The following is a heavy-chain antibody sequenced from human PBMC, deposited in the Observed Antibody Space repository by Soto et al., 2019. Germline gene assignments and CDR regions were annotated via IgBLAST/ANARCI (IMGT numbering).Heavy chain of an antibody. D-gene: IGHD5-12*01. CDR1: GFTFSSYG. CDR3: ARDRYSGFGWVDY. J-gene: IGHJ4*02. CDR2: IWYDGSNK. Sequence: QVQLVESGGGVVQPGRSLRLSCAASGFTFSSYGMHWVRQAPGKGLEWVAVIWYDGSNKYYGDSVKGRFTISRDNSKNTVYLQVNSLRAEDTAVYYCARDRYSGFGWVDYWGQGTLVTVSS. V-gene: IGHV3-33*01.